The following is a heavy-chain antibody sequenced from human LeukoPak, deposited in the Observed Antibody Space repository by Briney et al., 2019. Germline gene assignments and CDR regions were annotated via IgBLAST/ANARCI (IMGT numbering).Heavy chain of an antibody. CDR1: GGSISSYY. CDR2: IYYSGST. CDR3: ARSREDAFDI. V-gene: IGHV4-59*12. J-gene: IGHJ3*02. Sequence: SETLSLTCTVSGGSISSYYWSWIRQPPGKGLEYVGYIYYSGSTYYNPSLKSRVTISVDTSKNQFSLKLSSVTAADTAVYYCARSREDAFDIWGQGTMVTVSS.